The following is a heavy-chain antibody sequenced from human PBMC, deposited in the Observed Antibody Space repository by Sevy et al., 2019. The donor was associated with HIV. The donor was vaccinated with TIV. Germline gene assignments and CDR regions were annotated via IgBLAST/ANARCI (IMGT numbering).Heavy chain of an antibody. CDR3: VKEGGGEGGDH. Sequence: GGYLRLSCAASGFSFSSYGMHWVRQAPGKGLDWMSYIQYDGSNKDYADSVKGRFTISRDNSKNTLYLQMNSLRVEDTAVFYCVKEGGGEGGDHWGQGTLVTVSS. D-gene: IGHD2-21*01. V-gene: IGHV3-30*02. CDR2: IQYDGSNK. CDR1: GFSFSSYG. J-gene: IGHJ4*02.